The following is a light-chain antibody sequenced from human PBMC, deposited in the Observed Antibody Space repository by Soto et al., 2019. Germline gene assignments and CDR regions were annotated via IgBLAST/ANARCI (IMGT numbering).Light chain of an antibody. V-gene: IGKV1-5*03. J-gene: IGKJ2*01. CDR3: QQYNTYSPYT. CDR2: KAS. CDR1: QSVTTW. Sequence: DIQMTQSPSTLSASVGDRVTITCRASQSVTTWLAWYQQRPGRAPKVLIYKASGLESGVPSRFSGSGSGTEFTLTISSLQPDDFATYYCQQYNTYSPYTFGQGTKLEIK.